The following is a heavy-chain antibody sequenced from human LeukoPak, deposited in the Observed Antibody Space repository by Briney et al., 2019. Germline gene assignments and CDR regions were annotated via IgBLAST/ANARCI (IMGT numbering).Heavy chain of an antibody. CDR2: IYYSGST. CDR1: GGSFGGFY. CDR3: ARGVVIAPQTFDY. V-gene: IGHV4-59*13. D-gene: IGHD2-21*01. Sequence: PSETLSLTCAVYGGSFGGFYGAGIRQPPGKGRGGIGYIYYSGSTTYTPTLKIRVTISVDTSKNQFSLKLSSVTAADTAVYYCARGVVIAPQTFDYWGQGTLVTVSS. J-gene: IGHJ4*02.